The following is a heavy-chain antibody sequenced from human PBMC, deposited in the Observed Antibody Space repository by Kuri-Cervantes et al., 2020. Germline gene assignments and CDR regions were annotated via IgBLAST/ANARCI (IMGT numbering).Heavy chain of an antibody. CDR2: INPNSGGT. CDR1: GYTFTGYY. J-gene: IGHJ4*02. V-gene: IGHV1-2*02. Sequence: ASVKVSCKASGYTFTGYYMHWVRQAPGQGLEWMGWINPNSGGTNYAQKFQGRVTMTRNTSISTAYMELSSLRSEDTAVYYCARGLYCSGGSCRRLPFDYWGQGTLVTVSS. CDR3: ARGLYCSGGSCRRLPFDY. D-gene: IGHD2-15*01.